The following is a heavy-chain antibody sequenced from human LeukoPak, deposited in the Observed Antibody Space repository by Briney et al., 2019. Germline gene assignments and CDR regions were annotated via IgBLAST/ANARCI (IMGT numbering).Heavy chain of an antibody. Sequence: GGSLRLSCAASGFTFSSYGMHWVRHAPAKGLEWVAFIRYDGSNKYYADSVKGRFTISRDNSKNTLYLQMNSVRAEDTALYYCASVGTGDYFDYWGQGTLVTVSS. V-gene: IGHV3-30*02. CDR3: ASVGTGDYFDY. D-gene: IGHD3-10*01. CDR1: GFTFSSYG. CDR2: IRYDGSNK. J-gene: IGHJ4*02.